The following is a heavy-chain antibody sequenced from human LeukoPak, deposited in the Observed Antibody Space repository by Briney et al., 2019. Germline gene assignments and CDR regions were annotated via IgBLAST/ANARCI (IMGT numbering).Heavy chain of an antibody. Sequence: GGTLRLSCAASGFAFRRYAIHWVRLPPGKGREGVALMSFDESKKHYADSVKGRFTVSRDNSKNTVFLQMNRLRVEDTGVYYCARDLDYDGPDYWGQGTLVTVS. V-gene: IGHV3-30*12. CDR3: ARDLDYDGPDY. CDR1: GFAFRRYA. D-gene: IGHD3-22*01. CDR2: MSFDESKK. J-gene: IGHJ4*02.